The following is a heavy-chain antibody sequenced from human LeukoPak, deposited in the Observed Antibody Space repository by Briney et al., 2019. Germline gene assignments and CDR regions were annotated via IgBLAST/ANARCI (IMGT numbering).Heavy chain of an antibody. J-gene: IGHJ5*02. CDR1: GYSFTSYW. CDR2: TYPGDSDT. Sequence: GESLKISCKGSGYSFTSYWIGWVRQMPGKGLEWMGITYPGDSDTRYSPSFQGQVTISADKSISTAHLQWSSLKASDTAMYYCASLYCSSTSCYEGWFDPWGQGTLVTVSS. D-gene: IGHD2-2*01. V-gene: IGHV5-51*01. CDR3: ASLYCSSTSCYEGWFDP.